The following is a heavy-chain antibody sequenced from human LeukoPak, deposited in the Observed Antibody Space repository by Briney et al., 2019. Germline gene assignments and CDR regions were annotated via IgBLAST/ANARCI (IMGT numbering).Heavy chain of an antibody. CDR2: INPSGGST. D-gene: IGHD2-2*01. Sequence: GASVKVSCKASGYTFTSYYMHWVRQAPGQGLEWMGIINPSGGSTSYAQKFQGRVTITRDTSTSTVYMEVSSLRSEDTAVYYCARGSEGYCSSTSCLYYYYYMDVWGKGTTVTVSS. CDR1: GYTFTSYY. V-gene: IGHV1-46*01. J-gene: IGHJ6*03. CDR3: ARGSEGYCSSTSCLYYYYYMDV.